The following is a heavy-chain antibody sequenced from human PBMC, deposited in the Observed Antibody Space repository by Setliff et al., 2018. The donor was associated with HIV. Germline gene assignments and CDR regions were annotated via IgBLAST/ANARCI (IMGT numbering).Heavy chain of an antibody. V-gene: IGHV3-7*05. J-gene: IGHJ5*02. CDR1: GFTFRSYW. CDR2: IKDDGRDK. CDR3: ARHDCGGNCDINWFDP. D-gene: IGHD2-21*02. Sequence: GGSLRLSCVASGFTFRSYWMSWVRQAPGKRPEWVANIKDDGRDKFYLDSVKGRFTISRDNSNNMLFLQMNSLRTEDTAVYYCARHDCGGNCDINWFDPWGQGTLVTVSS.